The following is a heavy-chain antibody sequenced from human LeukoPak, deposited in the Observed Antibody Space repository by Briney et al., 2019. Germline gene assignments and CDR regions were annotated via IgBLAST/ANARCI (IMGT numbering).Heavy chain of an antibody. CDR1: GGSFSGYY. V-gene: IGHV4-59*01. J-gene: IGHJ6*02. CDR2: IYYSGST. Sequence: SETLSLTCAVYGGSFSGYYWSWIRQPPGKGLEWIGYIYYSGSTNYNPSLKSRVTISVDTSKNQFSLKLSSVTAADTAVYYCARGGGYYDFWSGSDYYYGMDVWGQGTTVTVSS. D-gene: IGHD3-3*01. CDR3: ARGGGYYDFWSGSDYYYGMDV.